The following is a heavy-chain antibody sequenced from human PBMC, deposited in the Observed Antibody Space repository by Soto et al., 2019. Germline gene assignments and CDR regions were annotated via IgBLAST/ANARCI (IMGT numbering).Heavy chain of an antibody. J-gene: IGHJ5*02. Sequence: SETLSLTCTVSGGSFSSFYWSWIRQPPGKGLEWIGYIYYSGSTYYNPSLKSRVTISVDTSKNQFSLKLSSVTAADTAVYYCAREFDDSSGYDWFDPWGQGTLVTVSS. CDR1: GGSFSSFY. CDR3: AREFDDSSGYDWFDP. V-gene: IGHV4-59*06. D-gene: IGHD3-22*01. CDR2: IYYSGST.